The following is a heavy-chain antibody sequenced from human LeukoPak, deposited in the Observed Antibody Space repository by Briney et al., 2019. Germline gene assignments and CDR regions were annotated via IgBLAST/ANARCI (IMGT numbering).Heavy chain of an antibody. V-gene: IGHV4-61*08. CDR3: ARAPISYYDILTGYYDYYYYYGMDV. J-gene: IGHJ6*02. D-gene: IGHD3-9*01. CDR1: GGSISSGGYY. CDR2: IYYSGST. Sequence: SETLSLTCTVSGGSISSGGYYWSWIRQHPGKGLEWIGYIYYSGSTNYNPSLKSRVTISVDTSKNQFSLKLSSVTAADTAVYYCARAPISYYDILTGYYDYYYYYGMDVWGQGTTVTVSS.